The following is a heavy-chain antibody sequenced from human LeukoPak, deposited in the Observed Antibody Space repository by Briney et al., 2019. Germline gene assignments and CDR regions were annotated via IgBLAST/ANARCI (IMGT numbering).Heavy chain of an antibody. CDR2: IYNSGST. D-gene: IGHD3-22*01. CDR1: GGSISSGGYY. Sequence: SETLSLTCTVSGGSISSGGYYWSWIRQPPGKGLEWIGYIYNSGSTYYNPSLKSRVTVSVDTSKNQFSLKLSSVTAADTAVYYCARGGGYYDSSGYYTNNDAFDIWGQGTMVTVSS. J-gene: IGHJ3*02. V-gene: IGHV4-30-4*01. CDR3: ARGGGYYDSSGYYTNNDAFDI.